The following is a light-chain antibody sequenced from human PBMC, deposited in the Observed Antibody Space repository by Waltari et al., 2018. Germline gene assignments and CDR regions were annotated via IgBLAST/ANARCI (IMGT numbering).Light chain of an antibody. CDR1: QSISKY. CDR3: QHYVRLPVT. V-gene: IGKV3-20*01. CDR2: DAS. Sequence: EIVLTQSPGTLSLSPGERVTVSCRASQSISKYLAWYRLKPGQAPRLLIYDASKRATGIPDRFSASGSGTDFSLTISRLEPEDFAVYYCQHYVRLPVTFGQGTKVEIK. J-gene: IGKJ1*01.